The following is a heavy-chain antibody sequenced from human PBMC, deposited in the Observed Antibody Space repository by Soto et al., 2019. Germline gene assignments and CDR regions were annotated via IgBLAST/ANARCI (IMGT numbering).Heavy chain of an antibody. CDR2: IYHSGST. V-gene: IGHV4-30-2*01. Sequence: QLQLQESGSGLVKPSQTLSLTCAVSGGSISSGGYSWSWIRQPPGKGLEYIGYIYHSGSTYYNPTLKSRVTISVDRSKNQFSLKLSSVTAADTAVYYCARVRSGWGIDYWGQGTLVTVSS. J-gene: IGHJ4*02. CDR1: GGSISSGGYS. CDR3: ARVRSGWGIDY. D-gene: IGHD6-19*01.